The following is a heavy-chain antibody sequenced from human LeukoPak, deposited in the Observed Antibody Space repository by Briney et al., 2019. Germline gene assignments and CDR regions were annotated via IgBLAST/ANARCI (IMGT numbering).Heavy chain of an antibody. CDR3: ARELAATWGQRFDY. V-gene: IGHV3-30*04. J-gene: IGHJ4*02. CDR2: ISYDGSNK. Sequence: GGSLRLSCAASGFTFSSYAMHWVRQAPGKGLEWVAVISYDGSNKYYADSVKGRFTISRDNSKNTLYLQMNSLRAENTAVYYCARELAATWGQRFDYWGQGTLVTVSS. CDR1: GFTFSSYA. D-gene: IGHD1-26*01.